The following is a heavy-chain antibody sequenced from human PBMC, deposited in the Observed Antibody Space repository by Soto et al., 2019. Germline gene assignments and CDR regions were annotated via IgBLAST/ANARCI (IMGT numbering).Heavy chain of an antibody. Sequence: ASVKVSCKASGYTFTSYGISWVRQAPGQGLEWMGWISAYNGNTNYAQKLQGRVTMTTDTSTSTAYMELRSLRSDDTAVYYCARVIVVPAAPHGMDVWGHGTTVTVSS. D-gene: IGHD2-2*01. CDR3: ARVIVVPAAPHGMDV. CDR1: GYTFTSYG. CDR2: ISAYNGNT. V-gene: IGHV1-18*01. J-gene: IGHJ6*02.